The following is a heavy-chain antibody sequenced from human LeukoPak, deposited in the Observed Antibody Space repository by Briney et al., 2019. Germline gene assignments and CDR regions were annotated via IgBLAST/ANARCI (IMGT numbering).Heavy chain of an antibody. V-gene: IGHV3-53*01. CDR2: IYSGGTI. CDR1: GFSIRTYY. CDR3: VRAVHHNFYSDSSGYYGDAFDV. D-gene: IGHD3-22*01. J-gene: IGHJ3*01. Sequence: GGSLRLSCAASGFSIRTYYMSWVRQIPGKGLEWVSVIYSGGTIRYADSVKGRFTFSRDNFKDTLNLQMNSLRADDTAVYYCVRAVHHNFYSDSSGYYGDAFDVWGQGTVVTVSS.